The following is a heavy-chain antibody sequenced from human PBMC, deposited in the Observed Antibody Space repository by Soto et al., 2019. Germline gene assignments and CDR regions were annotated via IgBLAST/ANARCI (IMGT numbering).Heavy chain of an antibody. CDR1: GDSINNYY. J-gene: IGHJ4*02. V-gene: IGHV4-59*01. CDR3: AKYRRTEAEGFTLDY. CDR2: IYYTGST. Sequence: SETLSLTCTVSGDSINNYYWSWIRQPPGKRLEWIGYIYYTGSTTYNPSLESRVTMSVDTSKNQFSLKLNSVNAADTAVYYCAKYRRTEAEGFTLDYWGRGTLVTVSS. D-gene: IGHD6-13*01.